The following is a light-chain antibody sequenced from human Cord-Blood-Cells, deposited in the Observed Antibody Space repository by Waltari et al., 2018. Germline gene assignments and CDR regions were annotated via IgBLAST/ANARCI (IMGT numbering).Light chain of an antibody. CDR3: CSYAGSSTFV. J-gene: IGLJ2*01. Sequence: QSALTQPASVSGSPGQSITISSTGTSSDVGSYNLVSWYQQQPGKAPKLMIYEGSKRPSGVSNRFSGSKSGNTASLTISGLQAEDEADYYCCSYAGSSTFVFGGGTKLTVL. CDR2: EGS. CDR1: SSDVGSYNL. V-gene: IGLV2-23*03.